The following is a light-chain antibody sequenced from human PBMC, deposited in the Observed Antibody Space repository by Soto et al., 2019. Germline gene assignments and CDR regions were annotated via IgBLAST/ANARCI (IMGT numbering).Light chain of an antibody. CDR2: AAS. CDR1: QAIYNY. Sequence: DIQMTQSPSSLSASVGDRVTITCRASQAIYNYLAWYQQKPGKVPTLLISAASTLQSGAPSRFSGSGSGTDFTFTISSLQPEDVATYYCQKFSAVPTFGGGTKVEI. CDR3: QKFSAVPT. J-gene: IGKJ4*01. V-gene: IGKV1-27*01.